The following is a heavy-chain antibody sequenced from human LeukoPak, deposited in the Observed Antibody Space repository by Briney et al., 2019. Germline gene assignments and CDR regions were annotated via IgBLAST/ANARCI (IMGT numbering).Heavy chain of an antibody. CDR1: GFTFSAYE. CDR3: ARQHRDGSPYYFDY. Sequence: PGGSLRLSCAASGFTFSAYEMTWVRQAPGKGLEWVSYISSSGGTRYYADSVKGRFTISRDNAKNTLYLQMNSLRAEDTAVYYCARQHRDGSPYYFDYWGQGTLVTVSS. D-gene: IGHD5-24*01. V-gene: IGHV3-48*03. J-gene: IGHJ4*02. CDR2: ISSSGGTR.